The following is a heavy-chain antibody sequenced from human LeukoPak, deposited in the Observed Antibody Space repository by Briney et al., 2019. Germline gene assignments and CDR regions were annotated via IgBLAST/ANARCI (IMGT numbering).Heavy chain of an antibody. CDR1: GGSISFYY. CDR2: LYYTGST. V-gene: IGHV4-59*12. D-gene: IGHD3-3*01. J-gene: IGHJ4*02. CDR3: AREGGFYRPLDY. Sequence: SETLSLTCTVSGGSISFYYWSWIRQPPGKGLEWIGYLYYTGSTNYNPSLESRLTMSVDLSENHISLKLTSVTAADTAVYYCAREGGFYRPLDYSGQGTLVTVSS.